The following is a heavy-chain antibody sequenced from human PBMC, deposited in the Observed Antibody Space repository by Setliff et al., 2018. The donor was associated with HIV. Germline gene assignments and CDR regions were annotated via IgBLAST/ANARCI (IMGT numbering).Heavy chain of an antibody. CDR1: GFIFDDSA. V-gene: IGHV3-9*01. CDR2: ISWNSGSI. Sequence: GGSLSLSCAASGFIFDDSAMHWVRQAPGKGLEWVSGISWNSGSIAYAASVKGRFTISRDNAKKSLHLQMNSLRAADTAVYYCAIQYWRSAACVPTAMDVWGQGTTVTVSS. J-gene: IGHJ6*02. CDR3: AIQYWRSAACVPTAMDV. D-gene: IGHD2-2*01.